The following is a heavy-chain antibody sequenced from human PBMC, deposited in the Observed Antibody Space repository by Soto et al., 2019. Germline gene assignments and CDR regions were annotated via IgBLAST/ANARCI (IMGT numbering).Heavy chain of an antibody. CDR1: GGSISSGGYY. D-gene: IGHD3-3*01. CDR2: IYYSGST. Sequence: PSETLSLTCTVSGGSISSGGYYWSWIRQHPGKGLEWIGYIYYSGSTYYNPSLKSRVTISVDTSKNQFSLKLSSVTAADTAVYYCATTKYYDFWSAHMGDWFDPWGRGTLVTVSS. J-gene: IGHJ5*02. CDR3: ATTKYYDFWSAHMGDWFDP. V-gene: IGHV4-31*03.